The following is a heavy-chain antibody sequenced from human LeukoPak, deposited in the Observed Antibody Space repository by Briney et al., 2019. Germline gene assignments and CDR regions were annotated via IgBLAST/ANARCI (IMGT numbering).Heavy chain of an antibody. CDR3: TTSPPPYYYGSGNQIPQIDY. J-gene: IGHJ4*02. Sequence: NTGGSLRLPCAASGFTFSNAWMNWVRQAPGKGLEWVGRIKSKTDGGTTDYAAPMKGRFTISRDDSKNTLYLQMDSLKTEDTAVYYCTTSPPPYYYGSGNQIPQIDYWGQGTLVTVSS. V-gene: IGHV3-15*07. CDR2: IKSKTDGGTT. CDR1: GFTFSNAW. D-gene: IGHD3-10*01.